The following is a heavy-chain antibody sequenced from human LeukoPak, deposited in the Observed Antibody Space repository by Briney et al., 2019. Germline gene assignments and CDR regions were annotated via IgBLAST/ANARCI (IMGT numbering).Heavy chain of an antibody. V-gene: IGHV5-51*01. D-gene: IGHD3-10*01. J-gene: IGHJ3*02. CDR1: GYSFTSYW. Sequence: GESLKISCKGSGYSFTSYWIGWRRQMPGKGLEWMGIIYPGDSDTRYSPSFQGQVTISADKSISTAYLQWSSLKASDTAMYYCARPRQMVRGVPGAFDIWGQGTMVTVSS. CDR2: IYPGDSDT. CDR3: ARPRQMVRGVPGAFDI.